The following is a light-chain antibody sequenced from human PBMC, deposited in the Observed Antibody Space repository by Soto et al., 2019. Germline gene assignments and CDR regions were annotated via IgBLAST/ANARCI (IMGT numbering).Light chain of an antibody. CDR1: QNINSW. J-gene: IGKJ1*01. CDR2: DAS. V-gene: IGKV1-5*01. CDR3: QQYNIYPRT. Sequence: DIQMTQSPSTLSASVGDRVTITCRASQNINSWLAWYQHKPGKAPKLLIHDASSLESGVPSRFSGGGSGTEFPPPISTLQPDDFATYYCQQYNIYPRTFGQGTKVESK.